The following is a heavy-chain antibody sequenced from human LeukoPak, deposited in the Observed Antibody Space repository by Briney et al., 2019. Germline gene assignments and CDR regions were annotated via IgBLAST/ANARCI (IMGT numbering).Heavy chain of an antibody. D-gene: IGHD6-13*01. V-gene: IGHV3-74*01. CDR2: IKSDGITT. J-gene: IGHJ4*02. CDR3: RIAAAGGDH. CDR1: GFTFSSYW. Sequence: GGSLRLSCAASGFTFSSYWMHWVRQAPGKGLVWVSRIKSDGITTSYADSVKGRFTISRDNAKNTLYLQMNSLRAEDTAVYYCRIAAAGGDHRGRGTLVTVSS.